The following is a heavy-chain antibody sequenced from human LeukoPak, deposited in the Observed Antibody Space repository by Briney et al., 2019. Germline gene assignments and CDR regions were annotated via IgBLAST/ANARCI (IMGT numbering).Heavy chain of an antibody. CDR1: GYSFTSYW. Sequence: NTGESLKISCKGSGYSFTSYWIGWVRQMPGKGLEWMGIIYPGDSDTRYSPSFQGQVTISADKSISTAYLQWSSLKASDTAMYYCARPADSSGWKRGAFDIWGQGTMVTVSS. D-gene: IGHD6-19*01. CDR3: ARPADSSGWKRGAFDI. CDR2: IYPGDSDT. V-gene: IGHV5-51*01. J-gene: IGHJ3*02.